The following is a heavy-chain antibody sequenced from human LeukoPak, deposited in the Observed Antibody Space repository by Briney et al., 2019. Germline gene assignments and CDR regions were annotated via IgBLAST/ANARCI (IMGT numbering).Heavy chain of an antibody. Sequence: GASVKVSCKASGYTFTSYGISWVRQAPGQGLEWMGWISACNGNTNYAQKLQGRVTMTTDTSTSTAYMELRSLRSDDTAVYYCARDYDSSGYYVYGYWGQGTLVTVSS. CDR1: GYTFTSYG. CDR3: ARDYDSSGYYVYGY. V-gene: IGHV1-18*01. J-gene: IGHJ4*02. D-gene: IGHD3-22*01. CDR2: ISACNGNT.